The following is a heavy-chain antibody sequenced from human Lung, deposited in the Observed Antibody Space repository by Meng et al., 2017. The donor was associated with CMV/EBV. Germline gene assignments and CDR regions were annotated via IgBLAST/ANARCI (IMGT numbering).Heavy chain of an antibody. D-gene: IGHD3-22*01. CDR3: AKDGGQNYYDASGLIWYSDL. V-gene: IGHV1-69*02. CDR1: GGTFNRNT. J-gene: IGHJ2*01. CDR2: IIPILNIA. Sequence: SVXVSXXASGGTFNRNTINWVRQAPGQGPEWMGRIIPILNIANYAQSFEDRVTISADKSATTAYMELTNLRSEDTAIYFCAKDGGQNYYDASGLIWYSDLWGRGXLVTVSS.